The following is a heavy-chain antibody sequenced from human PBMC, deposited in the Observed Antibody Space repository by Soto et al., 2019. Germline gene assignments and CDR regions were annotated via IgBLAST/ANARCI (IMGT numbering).Heavy chain of an antibody. V-gene: IGHV4-39*01. CDR1: GGSISSSSYY. J-gene: IGHJ4*02. Sequence: SETLSLTCTVSGGSISSSSYYWGWIRQPPGKGLEWIGSIYYSGSTYYNPSLKSRVTISVETSKNQFSLKLSSVTAADTAVYYCARLSYDYIWGSYRPNYFDYWGQGTLVTVSS. CDR3: ARLSYDYIWGSYRPNYFDY. CDR2: IYYSGST. D-gene: IGHD3-16*02.